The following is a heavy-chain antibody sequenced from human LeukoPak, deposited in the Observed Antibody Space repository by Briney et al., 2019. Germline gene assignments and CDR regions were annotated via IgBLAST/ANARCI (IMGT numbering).Heavy chain of an antibody. D-gene: IGHD3-10*01. Sequence: ASVKVSCKASGYTFTGYYMHWVRQAPGQGLEWMGWINPNSGGTNYAQKFQGRVTMTRDTSISTAYMELSRLRSDDTAVYYCASEAYYYGSGLTGGAFDIWGQGTMVTVSS. V-gene: IGHV1-2*02. CDR1: GYTFTGYY. J-gene: IGHJ3*02. CDR2: INPNSGGT. CDR3: ASEAYYYGSGLTGGAFDI.